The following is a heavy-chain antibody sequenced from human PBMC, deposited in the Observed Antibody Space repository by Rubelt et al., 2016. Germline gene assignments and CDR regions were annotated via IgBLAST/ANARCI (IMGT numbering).Heavy chain of an antibody. V-gene: IGHV1-46*01. CDR1: GYTFTSYY. J-gene: IGHJ4*02. D-gene: IGHD2-21*02. Sequence: QVQLVQSGAEVKKPGASVKVSCKASGYTFTSYYMHWVRQAPGQGLEWMGIINPSGGSTSYAQKFQGRVTMTRDTYTSTVYMELSSLRSEDTAVYYCARAVECRLGGDCYLAPFDYWGQGTLVTVSS. CDR3: ARAVECRLGGDCYLAPFDY. CDR2: INPSGGST.